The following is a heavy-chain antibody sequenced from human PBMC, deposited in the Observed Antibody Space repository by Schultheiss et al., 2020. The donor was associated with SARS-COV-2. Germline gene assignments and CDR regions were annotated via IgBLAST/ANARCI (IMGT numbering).Heavy chain of an antibody. CDR3: ARIGTGDYYDSSGYYYGYYFDY. J-gene: IGHJ4*02. CDR1: GGSISSGGYY. D-gene: IGHD3-22*01. V-gene: IGHV4-61*08. CDR2: IYYSGST. Sequence: SETLSLTCTVSGGSISSGGYYWSWIRQHPGKGLEWIGYIYYSGSTNYNPSLKSRVTISVDTSKNQFSLKLSSVTAADTAVYYCARIGTGDYYDSSGYYYGYYFDYWGQGTLVTVSS.